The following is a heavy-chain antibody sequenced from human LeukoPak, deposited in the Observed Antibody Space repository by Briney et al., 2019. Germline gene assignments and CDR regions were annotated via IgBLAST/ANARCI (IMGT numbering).Heavy chain of an antibody. Sequence: PSETLSLTCTVSGGSISSSSWRWIRQPPGKGLEWIGYIYYSGSTNYNPSLKSRVTISVDTSKNQCSLKLTSVTAADTAVYYCASLYYGSGSFDYWGQGTLVTVPS. V-gene: IGHV4-59*01. CDR2: IYYSGST. J-gene: IGHJ4*02. CDR3: ASLYYGSGSFDY. D-gene: IGHD3-10*01. CDR1: GGSISSSS.